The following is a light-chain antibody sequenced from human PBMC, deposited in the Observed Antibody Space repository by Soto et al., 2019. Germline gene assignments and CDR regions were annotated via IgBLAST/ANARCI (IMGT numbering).Light chain of an antibody. V-gene: IGKV1-9*01. CDR3: QQLKSYPRT. Sequence: DIQLTQSPSFLSASVGDRVTITCRASQGISSYLAWYQQNPGKAPKLLIYAASTLQSGVPSRFSGSGSGTEFTLTISSLQPEDFAIYYCQQLKSYPRTFGQVTKVEIK. J-gene: IGKJ1*01. CDR2: AAS. CDR1: QGISSY.